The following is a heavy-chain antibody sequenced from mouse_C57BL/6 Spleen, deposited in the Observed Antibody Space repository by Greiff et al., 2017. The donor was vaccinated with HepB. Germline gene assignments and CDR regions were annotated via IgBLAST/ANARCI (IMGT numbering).Heavy chain of an antibody. V-gene: IGHV1-26*01. D-gene: IGHD1-1*01. J-gene: IGHJ2*01. CDR2: INPNNGGT. Sequence: EVQLQQSGPELVKPGASVKISCKASGYTFTDYYMNWVKQSHGKSLEWIGDINPNNGGTSYNQKFKGKATLTVDKSSITSYMELRSLTSEDSAVYYCAPFYYYGSSPYYFDYWGQGTTLTVSS. CDR3: APFYYYGSSPYYFDY. CDR1: GYTFTDYY.